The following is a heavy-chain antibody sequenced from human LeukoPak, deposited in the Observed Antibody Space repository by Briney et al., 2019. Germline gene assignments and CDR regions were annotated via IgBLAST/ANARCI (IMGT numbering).Heavy chain of an antibody. Sequence: SETLSLTCTVFGGSISSYYWSWLRKPPGKGLEWIGYIYNSGITNKNPSLKSRVTISGDTSKNQFSLKLSSVTAADTAVYYCARQGDVRYFDWLKDGFDYWGQGTLVTVSS. CDR3: ARQGDVRYFDWLKDGFDY. D-gene: IGHD3-9*01. CDR2: IYNSGIT. J-gene: IGHJ4*02. V-gene: IGHV4-4*09. CDR1: GGSISSYY.